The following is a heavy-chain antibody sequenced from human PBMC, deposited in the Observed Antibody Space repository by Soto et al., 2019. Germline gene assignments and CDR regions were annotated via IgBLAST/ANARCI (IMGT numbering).Heavy chain of an antibody. Sequence: QPGGSLRLSCAASGFTFSSYAMSWFRQAPGKGLEWVAAIGGTDGKTYYADSVKGRFTISRDNSENTLYLQMSRLRAEDTAVYFCAKGMFSSSPAAAGSFDYWGQGALVTVSS. CDR2: IGGTDGKT. CDR1: GFTFSSYA. V-gene: IGHV3-23*01. D-gene: IGHD3-10*01. CDR3: AKGMFSSSPAAAGSFDY. J-gene: IGHJ4*02.